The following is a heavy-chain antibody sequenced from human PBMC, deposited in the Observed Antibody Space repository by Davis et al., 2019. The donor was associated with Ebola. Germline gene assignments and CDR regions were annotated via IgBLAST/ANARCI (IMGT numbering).Heavy chain of an antibody. D-gene: IGHD3-3*01. J-gene: IGHJ6*02. CDR2: ISGSGGST. V-gene: IGHV3-23*01. Sequence: GESLKISCAASGFTFSSYAMSWVRQAPGKGLEWVSAISGSGGSTYYADSVKGRFTISRDNSKNTLYLQMNSLRAEDTAVYYCARDSPPPWDYDFWSGYYTGGMDVWGQGTTVTVSS. CDR3: ARDSPPPWDYDFWSGYYTGGMDV. CDR1: GFTFSSYA.